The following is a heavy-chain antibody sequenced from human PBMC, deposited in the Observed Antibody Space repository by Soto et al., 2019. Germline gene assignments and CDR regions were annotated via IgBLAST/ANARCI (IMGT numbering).Heavy chain of an antibody. CDR3: ARDWLRGQLVSNGVDV. Sequence: ASVKISCKASGHTFTSYYMHWVRQAPGQGLEWMGIINPSGGSTSYAQKFQGRVTMIRDTSTSTVYMELSSLRSEDTAVYYCARDWLRGQLVSNGVDVWGQGTTVTVSS. CDR1: GHTFTSYY. CDR2: INPSGGST. D-gene: IGHD6-6*01. V-gene: IGHV1-46*01. J-gene: IGHJ6*02.